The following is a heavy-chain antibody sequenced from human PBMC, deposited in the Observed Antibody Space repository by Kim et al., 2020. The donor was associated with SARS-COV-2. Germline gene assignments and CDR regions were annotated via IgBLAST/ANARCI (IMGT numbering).Heavy chain of an antibody. J-gene: IGHJ6*02. Sequence: GGSLRLSCAASGFTFSSYGMHWVRQAPGKGLEWVAVIWYDGSNKYYADSVKGRFTISRDNSKNTLYLQMNSLRAEDTAVYYCARANIALYYYYGMDVWGQGTTVTVSS. V-gene: IGHV3-33*01. CDR3: ARANIALYYYYGMDV. D-gene: IGHD6-13*01. CDR1: GFTFSSYG. CDR2: IWYDGSNK.